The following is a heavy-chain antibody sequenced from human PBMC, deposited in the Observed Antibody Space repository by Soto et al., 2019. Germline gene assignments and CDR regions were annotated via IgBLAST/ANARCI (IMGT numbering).Heavy chain of an antibody. CDR1: GGSISSSSYY. CDR2: IYYRGST. CDR3: ARDVVAATSSYYYYGMDV. D-gene: IGHD2-15*01. V-gene: IGHV4-39*02. Sequence: PSETLSLTCTVSGGSISSSSYYWGWIRQPPGKGLEWIGSIYYRGSTYYNPSLKSRVTISVDTSKNQFSLKLSSVTAADTAVYYCARDVVAATSSYYYYGMDVWGQGTTVTVSS. J-gene: IGHJ6*02.